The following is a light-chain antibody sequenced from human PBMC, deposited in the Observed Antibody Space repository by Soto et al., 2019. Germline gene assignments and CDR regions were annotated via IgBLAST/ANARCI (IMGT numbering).Light chain of an antibody. J-gene: IGKJ4*01. V-gene: IGKV1-39*01. CDR1: QNIDNY. CDR2: ATS. CDR3: QESYNSPAVS. Sequence: DIQMTQSPSSLSASLGDRVTITCRASQNIDNYLNWYQHKPGKAPKLLIYATSTLQSGVPARFSGSGSGTEFTLTISTLQSDDFATYFCQESYNSPAVSFGGGTKVEIK.